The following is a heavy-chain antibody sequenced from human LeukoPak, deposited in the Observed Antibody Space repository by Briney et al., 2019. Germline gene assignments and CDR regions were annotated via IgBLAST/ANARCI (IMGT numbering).Heavy chain of an antibody. D-gene: IGHD3-9*01. V-gene: IGHV3-21*01. CDR1: GFTFSSYS. CDR2: ISSSSSYI. Sequence: PGGSLRLSCAASGFTFSSYSMNWVRRAPGKGLEWVSSISSSSSYIYYADSVKGRFTISRDNAKNSLYLQMNSLRAEDTAVYYCARNYYDILTGYYSDYWGQGTLVTVSS. J-gene: IGHJ4*02. CDR3: ARNYYDILTGYYSDY.